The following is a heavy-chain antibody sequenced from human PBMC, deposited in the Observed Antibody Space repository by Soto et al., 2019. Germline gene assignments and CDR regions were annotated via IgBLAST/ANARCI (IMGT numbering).Heavy chain of an antibody. D-gene: IGHD2-2*01. CDR2: ISAYNGNT. CDR1: GYTFTSYG. J-gene: IGHJ4*02. CDR3: ASCVSTACYPPWGLQFFDL. V-gene: IGHV1-18*01. Sequence: ASVKVSCKASGYTFTSYGISWLRQSPGQGLEWMGWISAYNGNTNYAQKLQGRVTMTTDTSTSTAYMELRSLRSDDAAVYYCASCVSTACYPPWGLQFFDLWGQGSLVTVSS.